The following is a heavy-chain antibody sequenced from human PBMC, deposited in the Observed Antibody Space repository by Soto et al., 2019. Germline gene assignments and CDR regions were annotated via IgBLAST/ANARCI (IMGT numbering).Heavy chain of an antibody. J-gene: IGHJ4*02. CDR3: ARDPYYDSSGYYPDFDY. CDR2: ISAYNGNT. D-gene: IGHD3-22*01. Sequence: ASVKVSCKASGYTFTSYGISWVRQAPGQGLEWMGWISAYNGNTNYAQKLQGRVTMTTDTSTSTAYMELRSLRSDDTAVYYCARDPYYDSSGYYPDFDYWGQGTLVTVSS. CDR1: GYTFTSYG. V-gene: IGHV1-18*01.